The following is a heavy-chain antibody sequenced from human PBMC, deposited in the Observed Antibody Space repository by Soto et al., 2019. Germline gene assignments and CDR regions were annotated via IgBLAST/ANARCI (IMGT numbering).Heavy chain of an antibody. J-gene: IGHJ4*02. D-gene: IGHD3-3*01. CDR1: GFTFSSYE. Sequence: EVQLVESGGGLVQPGGSLRLSYAASGFTFSSYEMIWVRQAPGEGLECLSYITRGGSIVHYADSVKGRFTISRDNAKNSLYLQMNSLRAEDSAVYYCASVWSGYSGAQYWGQGTLVTVSS. V-gene: IGHV3-48*03. CDR2: ITRGGSIV. CDR3: ASVWSGYSGAQY.